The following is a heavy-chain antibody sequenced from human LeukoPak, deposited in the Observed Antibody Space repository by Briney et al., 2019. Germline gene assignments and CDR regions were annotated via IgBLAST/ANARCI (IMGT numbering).Heavy chain of an antibody. CDR1: GGSFSGYY. CDR3: ARGMLGSGYHDAFDI. D-gene: IGHD3-3*01. J-gene: IGHJ3*02. Sequence: PSETLSLTCAVYGGSFSGYYWSRIRQPPGKGLERIGEINHSGSTNYNPSLKSRVTISVDTSKNQFSLKLSSVTAADTAVYYCARGMLGSGYHDAFDIWGQGTMVTVSS. V-gene: IGHV4-34*01. CDR2: INHSGST.